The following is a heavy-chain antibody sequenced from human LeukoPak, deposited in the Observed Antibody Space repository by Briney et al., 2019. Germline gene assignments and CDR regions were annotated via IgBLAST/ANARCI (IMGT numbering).Heavy chain of an antibody. J-gene: IGHJ4*02. V-gene: IGHV4-34*01. CDR2: INHNGST. Sequence: TSETLSLTCAVYGGSFSGYYWSWIRQPPGKGLEWIGEINHNGSTNYNPSLKSRVTISVDTSKNQFSLKLSSVTAADTAVYYCARGVYDYVWGSYRYHPSFDYWGQGTLVTVSS. CDR1: GGSFSGYY. CDR3: ARGVYDYVWGSYRYHPSFDY. D-gene: IGHD3-16*02.